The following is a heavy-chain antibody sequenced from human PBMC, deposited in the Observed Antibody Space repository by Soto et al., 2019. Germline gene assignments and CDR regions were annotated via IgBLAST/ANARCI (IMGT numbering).Heavy chain of an antibody. CDR3: ARAAYYDSSCEFDY. D-gene: IGHD3-22*01. V-gene: IGHV2-70*11. CDR2: IDWDDDK. CDR1: GFSLSTSGMC. J-gene: IGHJ4*02. Sequence: SGPTLVNPTQPLTLTCTFSGFSLSTSGMCASWIRQPPGKALEWLARIDWDDDKYYSTSLKTRLTISNDTSKNQVDLTMTNMEPLYSATYYCARAAYYDSSCEFDYWGQGTLVTVSS.